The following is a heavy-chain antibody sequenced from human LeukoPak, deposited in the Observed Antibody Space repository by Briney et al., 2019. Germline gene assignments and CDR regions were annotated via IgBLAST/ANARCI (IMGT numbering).Heavy chain of an antibody. CDR1: GGSFSGYY. CDR3: ARKSGYYDSSGYYHHFYY. CDR2: INHSGST. J-gene: IGHJ4*02. Sequence: SETLSLTCAVYGGSFSGYYWSWIRQPPGKGLEWIGEINHSGSTNYNPSLKSRVTISVDTSKNQFSLKLSSVTAADTAVHYCARKSGYYDSSGYYHHFYYWGQGTLVTVSS. V-gene: IGHV4-34*01. D-gene: IGHD3-22*01.